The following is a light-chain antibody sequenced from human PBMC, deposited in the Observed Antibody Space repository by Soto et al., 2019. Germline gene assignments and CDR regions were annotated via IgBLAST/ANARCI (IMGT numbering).Light chain of an antibody. V-gene: IGLV2-14*01. J-gene: IGLJ2*01. Sequence: QSALTQPASVSGSPGQSVTMSCTGANSDVGGYNYVSWYQHYPGEAPKHLIYDVTNRPSGVSTRFSASKSGSTASLTLSGLQAEDEADYYCSSYTSENPLVFGGGTKVTVL. CDR1: NSDVGGYNY. CDR2: DVT. CDR3: SSYTSENPLV.